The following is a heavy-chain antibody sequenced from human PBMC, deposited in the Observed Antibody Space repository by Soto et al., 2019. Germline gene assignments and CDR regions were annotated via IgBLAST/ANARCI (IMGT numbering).Heavy chain of an antibody. CDR3: TSGPGTGAYDSSGDYYD. V-gene: IGHV3-74*01. CDR1: GFTLSYYW. D-gene: IGHD3-22*01. Sequence: EVQLVESGGGLVQPGGSLRLSCAASGFTLSYYWMHWVRQAPGKGLVWVSRINSDGSSATYADSVKGRFTISRDNAKNMRYLQMNSLRVEDTAGYYCTSGPGTGAYDSSGDYYDWGQGTLVTVSS. J-gene: IGHJ4*02. CDR2: INSDGSSA.